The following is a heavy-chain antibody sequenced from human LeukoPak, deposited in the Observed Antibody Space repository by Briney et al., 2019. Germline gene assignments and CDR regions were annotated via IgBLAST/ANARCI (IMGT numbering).Heavy chain of an antibody. V-gene: IGHV1-8*01. CDR3: ARGWAAGTQYFQH. CDR1: GYTFTRYD. CDR2: MNPNSGNT. Sequence: GASVKVFCKASGYTFTRYDINWLRQATGQGLEWMGWMNPNSGNTGYAQKFQGRVTMARNTSISTAYMELSSLRSEVTDVYYCARGWAAGTQYFQHWGQGTLVTVSS. D-gene: IGHD6-13*01. J-gene: IGHJ1*01.